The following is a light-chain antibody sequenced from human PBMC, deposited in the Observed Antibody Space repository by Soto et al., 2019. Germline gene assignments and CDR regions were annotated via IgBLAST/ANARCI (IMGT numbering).Light chain of an antibody. CDR2: EVS. V-gene: IGLV2-8*01. CDR1: SSDVGGYNF. J-gene: IGLJ3*02. Sequence: SELTQPPSAYGSPGQSVTISCTGTSSDVGGYNFVSWYQQHPGKAPKFMIYEVSKRPSGVPDRFSGSKSGNTASLTVSGLQAEDEADYYCSSYAGGIKWVFGGGTKVTVL. CDR3: SSYAGGIKWV.